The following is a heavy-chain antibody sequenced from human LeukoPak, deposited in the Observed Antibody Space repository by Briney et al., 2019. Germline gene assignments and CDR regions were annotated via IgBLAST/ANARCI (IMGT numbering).Heavy chain of an antibody. Sequence: ASVKVSCKASGYAFTSYYMHWVRQAPGQGLEWMGIINPSGGSTSYAQKFQGRVTMTRDMSTSTVYMELSSLRSEDTAVYYCARDLSEYDFWSGYPDYWGQGTLVTVSS. J-gene: IGHJ4*02. V-gene: IGHV1-46*01. D-gene: IGHD3-3*01. CDR3: ARDLSEYDFWSGYPDY. CDR1: GYAFTSYY. CDR2: INPSGGST.